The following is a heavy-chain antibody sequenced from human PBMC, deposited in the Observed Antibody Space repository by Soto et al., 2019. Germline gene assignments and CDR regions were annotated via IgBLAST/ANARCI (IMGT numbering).Heavy chain of an antibody. Sequence: EVQLLESGGGLVQPGGSLRLSCAASGFTFSSYAMSWVRQAPGKGLEWVSAISGSGGSTYYADSLKGRFTISRDNSKNTLYLQMNSLRVEDTAVYYCAKGLYYDFWSGSNFDYWGQGTLVTVSS. CDR1: GFTFSSYA. D-gene: IGHD3-3*01. J-gene: IGHJ4*02. CDR2: ISGSGGST. V-gene: IGHV3-23*01. CDR3: AKGLYYDFWSGSNFDY.